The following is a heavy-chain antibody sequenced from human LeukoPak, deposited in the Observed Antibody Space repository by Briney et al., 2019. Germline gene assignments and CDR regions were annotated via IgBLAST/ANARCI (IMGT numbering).Heavy chain of an antibody. CDR1: GFTFSSYA. CDR3: AKDSKQQLVGFYFDY. CDR2: ISGSGGST. Sequence: PGGSLRLSCAASGFTFSSYAMSWVRQAPGKGLEWVSAISGSGGSTYYADSVKGRFTISRDNSKNTLYLQMNSLRAEDTAVYYCAKDSKQQLVGFYFDYWGQGTLVTVSS. J-gene: IGHJ4*02. D-gene: IGHD6-13*01. V-gene: IGHV3-23*01.